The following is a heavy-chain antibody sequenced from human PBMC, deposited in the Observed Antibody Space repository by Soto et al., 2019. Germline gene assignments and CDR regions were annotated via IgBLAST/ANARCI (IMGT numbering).Heavy chain of an antibody. CDR2: ISSDGSTT. J-gene: IGHJ4*02. V-gene: IGHV3-74*01. Sequence: EVQLVESGGGLVQPGGSLRLSCEASRFTFSNYWMHWVRQAPGKGLVWVSRISSDGSTTSYADSVKGRFTISRDNAKNTLYLQMISLRAEDTAVYYCASGYCSDGSCAFFDYWGQGTLVTVSS. D-gene: IGHD2-15*01. CDR3: ASGYCSDGSCAFFDY. CDR1: RFTFSNYW.